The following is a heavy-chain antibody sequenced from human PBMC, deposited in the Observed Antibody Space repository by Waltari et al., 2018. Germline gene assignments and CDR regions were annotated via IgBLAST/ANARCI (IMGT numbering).Heavy chain of an antibody. D-gene: IGHD2-15*01. CDR1: GDSMSSTYC. CDR2: VRGDGKT. V-gene: IGHV4-4*02. J-gene: IGHJ4*02. CDR3: ARDRGRGLYLDS. Sequence: QLQESGPGLVKPSGTLSLTCAVSGDSMSSTYCWSWVRQPPGKGLEWMGQVRGDGKTNYNPSFASRVTISLDTYNNQFSLKVTSATAADTAVYYCARDRGRGLYLDSWGPGILVTVPP.